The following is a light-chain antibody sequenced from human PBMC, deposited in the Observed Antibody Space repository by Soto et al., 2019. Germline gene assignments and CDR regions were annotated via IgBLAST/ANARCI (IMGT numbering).Light chain of an antibody. V-gene: IGKV3-20*01. CDR1: QIVRSSL. Sequence: IVSQPSPGPLSLSRGETAILSCRASQIVRSSLLAWDQQKPGQAPRLLIYGASSRATGIPYRFSGRGSGTDFTLTISRLEPEDFAVYYFQQYDSSPPTVGGGTKV. J-gene: IGKJ4*01. CDR2: GAS. CDR3: QQYDSSPPT.